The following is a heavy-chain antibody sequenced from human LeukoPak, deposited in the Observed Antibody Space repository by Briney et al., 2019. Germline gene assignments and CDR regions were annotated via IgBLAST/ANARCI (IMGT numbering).Heavy chain of an antibody. D-gene: IGHD2-15*01. Sequence: PSQTLSLTCTVSGGSISSGSYYWGWIRQPAGKGLEWIGRIYTSGSTNYNPSLKSRVTISVKTYKNEFSLKLSSVTAADTAVYYCARERGGILAAPTYYLDYWGQGTLVTVSS. CDR3: ARERGGILAAPTYYLDY. J-gene: IGHJ4*02. CDR2: IYTSGST. V-gene: IGHV4-61*02. CDR1: GGSISSGSYY.